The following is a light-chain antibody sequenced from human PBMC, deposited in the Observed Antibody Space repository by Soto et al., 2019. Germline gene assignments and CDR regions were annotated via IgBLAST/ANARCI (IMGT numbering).Light chain of an antibody. J-gene: IGLJ2*01. Sequence: QSALTQPRSVSGSPGQSVTISCTGSSSDVGGYSHVSWFQQHPGKAPKLMIYDVTKRPSGVPDRFSGPKSGNTASLTISGLQAEDESDYYCCSFAGTYTIFGGGTKLTVL. CDR1: SSDVGGYSH. CDR3: CSFAGTYTI. CDR2: DVT. V-gene: IGLV2-11*01.